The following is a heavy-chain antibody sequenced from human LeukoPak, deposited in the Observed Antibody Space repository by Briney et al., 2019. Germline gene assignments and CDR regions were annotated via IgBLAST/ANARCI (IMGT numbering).Heavy chain of an antibody. Sequence: GGSLRLSCAASGFTFSSYWMSWVRQSPGKGLEWVANIKQDGSEKYYVASVKGRFTISRDNAKNSLYLQMNRLRAEDTAVYYCAREHNDFWSGYFDYWGQGTLVTVSS. J-gene: IGHJ4*02. CDR3: AREHNDFWSGYFDY. D-gene: IGHD3-3*01. CDR2: IKQDGSEK. V-gene: IGHV3-7*01. CDR1: GFTFSSYW.